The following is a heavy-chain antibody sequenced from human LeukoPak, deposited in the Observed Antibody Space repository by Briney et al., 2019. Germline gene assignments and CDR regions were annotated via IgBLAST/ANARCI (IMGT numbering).Heavy chain of an antibody. V-gene: IGHV3-23*01. D-gene: IGHD3-22*01. CDR2: ISGSGGST. CDR3: ARGGAPYYYDSSGYYSNAFDI. J-gene: IGHJ3*02. CDR1: GFTFSSYA. Sequence: PGGSLRLSCAASGFTFSSYAMSWVRQAPGKGLEWVSAISGSGGSTYYADSVKGRFTISRDNSKNTLYLQMNSLRAEDTAVYYCARGGAPYYYDSSGYYSNAFDIWGQGTMVTVSS.